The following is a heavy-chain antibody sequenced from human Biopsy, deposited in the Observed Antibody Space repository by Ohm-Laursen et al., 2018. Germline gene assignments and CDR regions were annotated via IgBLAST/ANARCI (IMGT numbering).Heavy chain of an antibody. V-gene: IGHV1-2*02. CDR2: INAKTGDT. J-gene: IGHJ5*02. Sequence: GASVKVSCKGSGYAVNDYFLHWLRQAPGQGLEWMGWINAKTGDTNYAQKFQGRVTMTRDTSISTAYVDLSSLRSDDTAVYYCTRGGYYYDSLAYYYWFDPWGQGTLVTVSS. CDR3: TRGGYYYDSLAYYYWFDP. D-gene: IGHD3-22*01. CDR1: GYAVNDYF.